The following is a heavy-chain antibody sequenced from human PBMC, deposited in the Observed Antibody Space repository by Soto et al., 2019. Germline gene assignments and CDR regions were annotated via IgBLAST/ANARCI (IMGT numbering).Heavy chain of an antibody. V-gene: IGHV1-69*01. Sequence: QVQLVQSGTEVKKPGSSVKVSCKASGGTFSSYAISWVRQAPGQGLEWIGGIIPIFGTTNYAQRCQGRVSITGDESTSTTYMELSSLRSEDSAVYYCAGSYKYGSGTFDAFDIWGQGTLVTVSS. CDR2: IIPIFGTT. CDR3: AGSYKYGSGTFDAFDI. J-gene: IGHJ3*02. CDR1: GGTFSSYA. D-gene: IGHD3-10*01.